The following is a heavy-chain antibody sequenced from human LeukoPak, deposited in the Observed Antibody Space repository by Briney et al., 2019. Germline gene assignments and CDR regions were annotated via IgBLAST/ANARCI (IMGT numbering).Heavy chain of an antibody. CDR3: VYSSSWFAPSFDY. D-gene: IGHD6-13*01. Sequence: GGSLRLSCAASGFTFSNAWMSWVRQAPGKGLEWVGRIKSKTDGGTTDYAAPVKGRFTISRDDSKNALYLQMNSLKTEDTAVYYCVYSSSWFAPSFDYWGQGTLVTVSS. V-gene: IGHV3-15*01. CDR1: GFTFSNAW. J-gene: IGHJ4*02. CDR2: IKSKTDGGTT.